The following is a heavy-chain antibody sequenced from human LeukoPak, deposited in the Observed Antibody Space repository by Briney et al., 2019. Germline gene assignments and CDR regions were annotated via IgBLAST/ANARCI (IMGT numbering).Heavy chain of an antibody. CDR1: GFTFSSYW. CDR3: ARATSGSYSKLYYFDY. CDR2: IKQDGSEK. Sequence: GGSLRLSCAASGFTFSSYWMSWVRQAPGKGLEWVANIKQDGSEKYYVAAVTGRFTISRDNAKNSLYLQMNSLRAEDTAVYYCARATSGSYSKLYYFDYWGQGTLVTVSS. J-gene: IGHJ4*02. D-gene: IGHD1-26*01. V-gene: IGHV3-7*01.